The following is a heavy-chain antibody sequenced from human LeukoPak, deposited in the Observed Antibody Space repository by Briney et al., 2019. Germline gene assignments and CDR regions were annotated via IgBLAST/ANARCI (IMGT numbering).Heavy chain of an antibody. CDR1: GGSISSYY. J-gene: IGHJ5*02. CDR3: ASSTMVRGGNWFDP. CDR2: IYTSGST. D-gene: IGHD3-10*01. V-gene: IGHV4-4*07. Sequence: SETLSLTCTVSGGSISSYYWSWIRQPAGKGLEWIGRIYTSGSTNYNPSLKSRVTMSVDTSKNQFSLKLSSVTAADTAVYYCASSTMVRGGNWFDPWGQGTLVTVSS.